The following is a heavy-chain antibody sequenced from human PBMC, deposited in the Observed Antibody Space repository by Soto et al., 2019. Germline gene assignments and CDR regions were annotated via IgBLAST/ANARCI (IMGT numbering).Heavy chain of an antibody. J-gene: IGHJ4*02. CDR2: ISGSSTYT. CDR1: GFIFSSYS. D-gene: IGHD2-15*01. CDR3: ARDRCSGGSCYSIDY. V-gene: IGHV3-21*01. Sequence: EVQLVESGGGLVKPGGSLRLSCAASGFIFSSYSMNWVRQAPGKGLEWVSSISGSSTYTYYAESAKGRFTISRDSAKNSLFLEMTSLRAEDTAVYYCARDRCSGGSCYSIDYWGQGTLVTVSS.